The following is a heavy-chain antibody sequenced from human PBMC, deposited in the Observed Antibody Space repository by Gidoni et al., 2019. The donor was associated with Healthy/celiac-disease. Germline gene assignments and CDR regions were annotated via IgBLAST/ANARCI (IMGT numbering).Heavy chain of an antibody. CDR1: GGSFSGYY. CDR3: ARRVPAALPGY. D-gene: IGHD2-2*01. CDR2: INHSGST. Sequence: QVQLQQWGAGLLKPSETLSLTCAVYGGSFSGYYWSWIRQPPGKGLEWIGEINHSGSTNYNPSLKSRVTISVDTSKNQFSLKLSSVTAADTAVYYCARRVPAALPGYWGQGTLVTVSS. J-gene: IGHJ4*02. V-gene: IGHV4-34*01.